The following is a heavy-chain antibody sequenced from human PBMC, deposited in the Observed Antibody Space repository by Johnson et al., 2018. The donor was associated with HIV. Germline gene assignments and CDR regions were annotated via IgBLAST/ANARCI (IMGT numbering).Heavy chain of an antibody. D-gene: IGHD3-22*01. CDR3: ARSIVVVINDAFDI. CDR2: INWNGYST. J-gene: IGHJ3*02. Sequence: VQLVESGGDLVERGGSLRLSCEASGFSFSSYALSWVRQAPGKGLEWVSGINWNGYSTTYADSVQGRFTISRDNAKNSLYLQMNSLRAEDTALYYCARSIVVVINDAFDIWGQGTMVTVSS. CDR1: GFSFSSYA. V-gene: IGHV3-20*04.